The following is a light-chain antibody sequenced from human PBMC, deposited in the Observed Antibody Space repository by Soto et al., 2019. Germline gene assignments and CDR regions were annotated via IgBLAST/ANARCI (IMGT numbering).Light chain of an antibody. CDR1: ESISNF. J-gene: IGKJ1*01. CDR3: QPYNSYSRT. V-gene: IGKV1-5*03. CDR2: KAS. Sequence: DIQMTQSPSTLSASVGDRVTITCRASESISNFLAWYQQKLGKAPNLLIYKASSLESGVPSRFSGSGSGTEFTLTISSLQPDDFATYYCQPYNSYSRTFGQGTKVEIK.